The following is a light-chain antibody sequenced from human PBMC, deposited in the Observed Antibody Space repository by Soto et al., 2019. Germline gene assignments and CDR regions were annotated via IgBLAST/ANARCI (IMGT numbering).Light chain of an antibody. J-gene: IGKJ5*01. CDR2: DAS. Sequence: DIQMTQSPSTLSASVGDRVTITCRASQSISSWLAWYQQKPGKAPKLLIYDASSLESGVPSRFSGSGSGTEFTLTISSLQPDDFATYYCQQSHTTPTTFGQGTRVDIK. CDR3: QQSHTTPTT. V-gene: IGKV1-5*01. CDR1: QSISSW.